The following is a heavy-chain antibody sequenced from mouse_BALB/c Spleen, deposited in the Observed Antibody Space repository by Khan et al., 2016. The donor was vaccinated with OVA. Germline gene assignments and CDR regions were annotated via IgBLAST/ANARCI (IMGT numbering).Heavy chain of an antibody. J-gene: IGHJ2*01. CDR1: GYTFINYW. D-gene: IGHD1-1*01. Sequence: ESGAELAKPGASVKMSCKASGYTFINYWILWVKQRPGQGLEWIGYINPSTGYTEYNQNFKDKATLTADKSSSTAYMQLSSLTSECSAVYYCARRGLRWDFDYWGQGTTLTVSS. CDR2: INPSTGYT. CDR3: ARRGLRWDFDY. V-gene: IGHV1-7*01.